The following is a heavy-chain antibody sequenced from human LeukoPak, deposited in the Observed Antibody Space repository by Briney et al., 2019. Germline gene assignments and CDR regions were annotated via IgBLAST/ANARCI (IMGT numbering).Heavy chain of an antibody. CDR2: IIPIFGTA. CDR1: GGTFSSYA. J-gene: IGHJ4*02. V-gene: IGHV1-69*01. CDR3: ARDRYYDSSGLVDY. D-gene: IGHD3-22*01. Sequence: ASVKVSCKASGGTFSSYAVSWVRQAPGQGLEWMGGIIPIFGTANYAQKFQGRVTITADESTSTAYMELSSLRSEDTAVYYCARDRYYDSSGLVDYWGQGTLVTVSS.